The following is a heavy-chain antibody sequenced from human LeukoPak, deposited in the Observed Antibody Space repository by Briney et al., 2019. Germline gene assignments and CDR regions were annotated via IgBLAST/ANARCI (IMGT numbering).Heavy chain of an antibody. CDR3: ARVSSSSRRLYYYYYYMDV. V-gene: IGHV1-8*03. J-gene: IGHJ6*03. CDR1: GYTFTSYD. D-gene: IGHD6-6*01. CDR2: MNPNSGNT. Sequence: WASVKVSCKASGYTFTSYDINWVRQATGQGLEWMGWMNPNSGNTGYAQKFQGRVTITRNTSISTAYMELSSLRSEDTAVYYCARVSSSSRRLYYYYYYMDVWGKGTTVTVSS.